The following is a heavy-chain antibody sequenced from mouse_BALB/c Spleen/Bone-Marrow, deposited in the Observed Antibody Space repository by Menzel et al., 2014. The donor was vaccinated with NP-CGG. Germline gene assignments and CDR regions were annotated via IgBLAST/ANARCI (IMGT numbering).Heavy chain of an antibody. CDR3: ARYKGFHWGMDY. CDR1: GDSITSGY. Sequence: EVKLVESGPSLVKPSQTLSLTCSVTGDSITSGYWNWIRKFPGNKLEYMGYISYSGSTCYNPSLKSRISITRDTSKNQYYLQLISVTTEDTATFYCARYKGFHWGMDYWGQGTSVTVSS. D-gene: IGHD1-2*01. J-gene: IGHJ4*01. V-gene: IGHV3-8*02. CDR2: ISYSGST.